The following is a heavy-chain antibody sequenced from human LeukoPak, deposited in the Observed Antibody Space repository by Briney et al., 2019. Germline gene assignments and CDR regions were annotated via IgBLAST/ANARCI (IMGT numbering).Heavy chain of an antibody. CDR1: GGSLSSYY. J-gene: IGHJ3*02. D-gene: IGHD3-3*01. Sequence: PSETLSLTCTVSGGSLSSYYWSWIRQPPGKGLEWIGYIYYSGSTKYNPSLKSRVTISVDTSKNQFSLKLSSVTAADTAVYYCARGGVTIFGVVIRRDAFDIWGQGTMVTVSS. V-gene: IGHV4-59*12. CDR3: ARGGVTIFGVVIRRDAFDI. CDR2: IYYSGST.